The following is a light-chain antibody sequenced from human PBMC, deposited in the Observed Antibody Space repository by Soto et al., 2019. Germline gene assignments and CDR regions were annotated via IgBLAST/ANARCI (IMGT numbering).Light chain of an antibody. Sequence: EIVMTQSPATLSVSPGERVTLSCRASQSVTSNLVWYQQKPGQAPRLLIYGASTRATGIPARFSGSGSGTEFTLTISSLQSEDFAVYYCQQYNNWPSLTFGGGTKVEIK. CDR1: QSVTSN. CDR3: QQYNNWPSLT. CDR2: GAS. J-gene: IGKJ4*01. V-gene: IGKV3-15*01.